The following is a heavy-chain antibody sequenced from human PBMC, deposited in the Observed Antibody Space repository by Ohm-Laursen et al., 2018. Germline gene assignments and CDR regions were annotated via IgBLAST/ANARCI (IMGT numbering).Heavy chain of an antibody. CDR3: ARGYQGSSHFDY. Sequence: ASVKVSCKTSGYTFINYDIHWVRQASGQGLEWMGWMNPKNDDTGYAHKFQGRVTMSRNTSISTAYMELSSLRSEDTAVYYCARGYQGSSHFDYWGQGTLVTVSS. J-gene: IGHJ4*02. V-gene: IGHV1-8*01. CDR2: MNPKNDDT. D-gene: IGHD3-10*01. CDR1: GYTFINYD.